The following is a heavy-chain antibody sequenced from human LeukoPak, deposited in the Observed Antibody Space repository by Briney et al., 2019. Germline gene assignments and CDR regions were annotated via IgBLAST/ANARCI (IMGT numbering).Heavy chain of an antibody. CDR3: ARERDSSGYHSIYYYYYMDV. V-gene: IGHV4-4*07. Sequence: SETLSLTYTVSGGSISSYYWSWIRQPAGKGLEWIGRIYTSGSTNYNPSLKSRVTMSVDTSKNQFSLKLSSVTAADTAVYYCARERDSSGYHSIYYYYYMDVWGKGTTVAVSS. J-gene: IGHJ6*03. CDR1: GGSISSYY. CDR2: IYTSGST. D-gene: IGHD3-22*01.